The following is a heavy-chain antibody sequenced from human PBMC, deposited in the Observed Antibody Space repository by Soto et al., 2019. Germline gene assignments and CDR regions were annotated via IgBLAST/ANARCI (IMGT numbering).Heavy chain of an antibody. J-gene: IGHJ3*02. V-gene: IGHV1-69*12. Sequence: QVQLVQSGAEVKKPGSSVKVSCKASGGTFSSYAISWVRQAPGQGLEWMGGIIPIFGTANYAQKFQGRVTITAAEATSTAYWELSSLRSEDAAVYYCARGGGVMVVAATANAFDIWGQGTMVTVSS. CDR2: IIPIFGTA. CDR3: ARGGGVMVVAATANAFDI. D-gene: IGHD2-15*01. CDR1: GGTFSSYA.